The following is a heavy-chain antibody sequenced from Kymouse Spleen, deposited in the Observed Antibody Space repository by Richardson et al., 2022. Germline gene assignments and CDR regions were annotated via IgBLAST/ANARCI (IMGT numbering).Heavy chain of an antibody. CDR1: GGSISSYY. CDR2: IYYSGST. J-gene: IGHJ4*02. CDR3: ARGRPSGTVFDY. V-gene: IGHV4-59*01. D-gene: IGHD1-26*01. Sequence: QVQLQESGPGLVKPSETLSLTCTVSGGSISSYYWSWIRQPPGKGLEWIGYIYYSGSTNYNPSLKSRVTISVDTSKNQFSLKLSSVTAADTAVYYCARGRPSGTVFDYWGQGTLVTVSS.